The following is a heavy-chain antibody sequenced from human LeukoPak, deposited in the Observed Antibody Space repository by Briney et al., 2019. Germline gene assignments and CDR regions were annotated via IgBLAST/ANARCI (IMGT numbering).Heavy chain of an antibody. CDR3: ATRTAATGPHFDS. J-gene: IGHJ4*02. D-gene: IGHD1-14*01. CDR1: GFTFSSYA. CDR2: IGGSGGNT. V-gene: IGHV3-23*01. Sequence: GGSLRLSCAASGFTFSSYAMSWVRQASGKGLEWVSAIGGSGGNTYYADSVKGRFTISRDNSKNTFYLQINSLRPEDTAVYYCATRTAATGPHFDSWGQGTLVTVSS.